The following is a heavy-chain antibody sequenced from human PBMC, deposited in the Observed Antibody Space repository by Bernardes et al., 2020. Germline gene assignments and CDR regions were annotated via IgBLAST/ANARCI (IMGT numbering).Heavy chain of an antibody. J-gene: IGHJ4*02. D-gene: IGHD3-10*01. CDR1: GGSISSYY. Sequence: SETLSLTCTVSGGSISSYYWSWIRQPPGKGLEWIGYIYYSGSTNYNPSLKSRVTISVDTSKNQFSLKLSSVTAADTAVYYCARHQTMVQGAEIDYWGQGTLVTVSS. V-gene: IGHV4-59*01. CDR2: IYYSGST. CDR3: ARHQTMVQGAEIDY.